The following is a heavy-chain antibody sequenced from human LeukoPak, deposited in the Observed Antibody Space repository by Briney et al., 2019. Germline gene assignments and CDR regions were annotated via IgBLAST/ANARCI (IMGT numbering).Heavy chain of an antibody. CDR1: GGSISSYY. J-gene: IGHJ4*02. CDR2: IYYSGST. V-gene: IGHV4-59*08. CDR3: ASRRVGPFDY. D-gene: IGHD1-26*01. Sequence: PSETLSLTCTVSGGSISSYYWSWIRQPPGKGLERIGYIYYSGSTNYNPSLKSRVTISIDTSKNEFSLKLSSVTAADTAVYYCASRRVGPFDYWGQGTLVTVSS.